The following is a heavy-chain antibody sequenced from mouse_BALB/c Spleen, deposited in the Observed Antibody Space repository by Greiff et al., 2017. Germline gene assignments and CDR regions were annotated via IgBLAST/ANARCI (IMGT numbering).Heavy chain of an antibody. V-gene: IGHV3-8*02. CDR2: ISYSGST. Sequence: EVKLVESGPSLVKPSQTLSLTCSVTGDSITSGYWNWIRKFPGNKLEYMGYISYSGSTYYNPSLKSRISITRDTSKNQYYLQLNSVTTEDTATYYCARDYGSSLYWYFDGWGAGTTVTGSS. J-gene: IGHJ1*01. CDR1: GDSITSGY. D-gene: IGHD1-1*01. CDR3: ARDYGSSLYWYFDG.